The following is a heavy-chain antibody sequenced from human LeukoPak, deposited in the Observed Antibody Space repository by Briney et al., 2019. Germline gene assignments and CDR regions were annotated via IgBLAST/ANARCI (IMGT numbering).Heavy chain of an antibody. CDR1: GYTFTGYY. Sequence: ASVQVSCKASGYTFTGYYMHWVRQAPGQGLEWMGRINPNSGGTNYAQKFQGRVTMTRDTSISTAYMELSRLRSDDPAVYYCARDPYYDFWSGYYNRLYFDYWGQGTLVTVSS. J-gene: IGHJ4*02. CDR3: ARDPYYDFWSGYYNRLYFDY. V-gene: IGHV1-2*06. CDR2: INPNSGGT. D-gene: IGHD3-3*01.